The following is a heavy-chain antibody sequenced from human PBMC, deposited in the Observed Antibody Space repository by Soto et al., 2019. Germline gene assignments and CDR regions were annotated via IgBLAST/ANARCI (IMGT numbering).Heavy chain of an antibody. D-gene: IGHD3-16*01. CDR3: ARSYLPQSPFFDY. Sequence: QVQLVESGGGVVQPGRSLRLSCAASGFTFSSYGMHWVRQAPGKGLEWVAVIWYDGSNKYYADSVKGRFTISRDNSKNTLYLQMNSLRAEDTAVYYCARSYLPQSPFFDYWGQGTLVTVSS. CDR2: IWYDGSNK. CDR1: GFTFSSYG. J-gene: IGHJ4*02. V-gene: IGHV3-33*01.